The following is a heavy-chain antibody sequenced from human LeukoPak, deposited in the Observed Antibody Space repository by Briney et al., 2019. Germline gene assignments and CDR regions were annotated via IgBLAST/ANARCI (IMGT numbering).Heavy chain of an antibody. J-gene: IGHJ6*03. CDR3: ARGVTARGFYYYMDI. V-gene: IGHV1-2*02. Sequence: GASVKVSCKASGGTFTNYAINWVRQAPGQGLEWMRWINPSSGGTNYAQNFQGRVTMTRDTSISTAYMELSRLRSDDTAVYSCARGVTARGFYYYMDIWGSGTTVTISS. CDR1: GGTFTNYA. CDR2: INPSSGGT. D-gene: IGHD2-21*02.